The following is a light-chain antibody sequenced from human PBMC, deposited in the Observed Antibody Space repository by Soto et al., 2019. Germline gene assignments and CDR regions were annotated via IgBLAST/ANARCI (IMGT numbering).Light chain of an antibody. CDR3: AASYESMSGEV. V-gene: IGLV1-47*01. Sequence: QSVLTQPPSASGTPGQRVTISCSGSSSNIGSNYVYCYQQLPGTTPQLLIYWNNNRPSGVPARFSCSTSGTSAALAISGLRSEDEDADYYAASYESMSGEVFGGGTKVTVL. CDR1: SSNIGSNY. CDR2: WNN. J-gene: IGLJ3*02.